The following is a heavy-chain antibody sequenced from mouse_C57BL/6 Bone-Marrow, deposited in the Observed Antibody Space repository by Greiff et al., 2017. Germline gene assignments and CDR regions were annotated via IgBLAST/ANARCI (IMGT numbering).Heavy chain of an antibody. CDR2: INPSSGYT. CDR3: AKKELTTVVASRWYFDV. D-gene: IGHD1-1*01. CDR1: GYTFTSYT. Sequence: QVQLQQSGAELARPGASVKMSCKASGYTFTSYTMHWVKQRPGQGLEWIGYINPSSGYTKYNQKFKDKATLTADKSSSTAYMQLSSLTSEDSAVYYCAKKELTTVVASRWYFDVWGTGTTVTVSS. V-gene: IGHV1-4*01. J-gene: IGHJ1*03.